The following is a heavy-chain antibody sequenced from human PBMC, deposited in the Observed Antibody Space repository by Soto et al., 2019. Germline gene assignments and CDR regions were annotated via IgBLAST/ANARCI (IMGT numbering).Heavy chain of an antibody. CDR1: GYSISSGYY. J-gene: IGHJ4*02. V-gene: IGHV4-38-2*01. Sequence: SETLSLTCAVSGYSISSGYYWGWIRQPPGKGLEWIGSIYHSGSTYYNPSLKSRVTISVDTSKNTLYLQMNSLRAEDTAVYYCAKGPPGVGATWAFSYWGQGTLVTVSS. D-gene: IGHD1-26*01. CDR2: IYHSGST. CDR3: AKGPPGVGATWAFSY.